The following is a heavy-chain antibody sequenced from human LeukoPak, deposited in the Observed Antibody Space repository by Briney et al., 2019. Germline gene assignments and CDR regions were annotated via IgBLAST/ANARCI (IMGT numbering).Heavy chain of an antibody. J-gene: IGHJ6*01. CDR1: GGSSSSSNW. CDR3: ASKEYYYYGMDV. Sequence: SGTLSLTCAVSGGSSSSSNWWNWVRQPPGKGLEWIGEIDHSGRTNYNPSLKSRVTISVDKSKNQISLKLSSVTAAGTAVYYCASKEYYYYGMDVWGQGTTVTVSS. V-gene: IGHV4-4*02. CDR2: IDHSGRT.